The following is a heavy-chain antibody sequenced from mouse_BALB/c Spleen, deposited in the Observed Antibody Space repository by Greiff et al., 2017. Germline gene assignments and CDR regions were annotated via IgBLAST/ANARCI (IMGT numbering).Heavy chain of an antibody. CDR3: AREAYYYGSSGGYAMDY. J-gene: IGHJ4*01. D-gene: IGHD1-1*01. CDR2: ISSGGST. CDR1: GFTFSSYA. Sequence: EVMLVESGGGLVKPGGSLKLSCAASGFTFSSYAMSWVRQTPEKRLEWVASISSGGSTYYPDSVKGRFTISRDNARNILYLQMSSLRSEDTAMYYCAREAYYYGSSGGYAMDYWGQGTSGTVSS. V-gene: IGHV5-6-5*01.